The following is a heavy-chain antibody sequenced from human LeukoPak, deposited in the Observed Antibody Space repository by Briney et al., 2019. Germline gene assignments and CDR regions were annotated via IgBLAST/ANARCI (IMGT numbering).Heavy chain of an antibody. J-gene: IGHJ6*03. CDR2: IYHSGST. Sequence: SETLSLTCSVSGHSISSGYYWGWIRQPPGKGLEWIGRIYHSGSTYYNPSLKSRVTISVDTSKNQFSLKLSSVTAADTAVYYCARDRAARDWDYYYYMDVWGKGTTVTVSS. V-gene: IGHV4-38-2*02. D-gene: IGHD6-6*01. CDR3: ARDRAARDWDYYYYMDV. CDR1: GHSISSGYY.